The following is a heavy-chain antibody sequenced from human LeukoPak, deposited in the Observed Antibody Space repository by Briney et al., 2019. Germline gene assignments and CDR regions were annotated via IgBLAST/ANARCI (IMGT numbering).Heavy chain of an antibody. Sequence: ASVKVSCKASGYTFTSYDINWVRQATGQGLEWMGWMNPNSGNTGYAQKFQGRVTMTRNTSISTAYMELSSLRAEDTAVYYCARAEAGVGAPIDYWGQGTLVTVSS. CDR2: MNPNSGNT. D-gene: IGHD1-26*01. CDR1: GYTFTSYD. V-gene: IGHV1-8*01. CDR3: ARAEAGVGAPIDY. J-gene: IGHJ4*02.